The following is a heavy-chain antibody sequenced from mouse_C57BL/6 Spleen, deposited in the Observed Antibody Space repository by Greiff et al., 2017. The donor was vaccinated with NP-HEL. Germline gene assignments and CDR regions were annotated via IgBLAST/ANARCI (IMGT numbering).Heavy chain of an antibody. Sequence: QVQLKESGAELARPGASVKLSCKASGYTFTSYGISWVKQRTGQGLEWIGEIYPRSGNTYYNEKFKGKATLTADKSSSTAYMELRSLTSEDSAVYFCARHPSYWGQGTLVTVSA. CDR3: ARHPSY. V-gene: IGHV1-81*01. J-gene: IGHJ3*01. CDR1: GYTFTSYG. CDR2: IYPRSGNT.